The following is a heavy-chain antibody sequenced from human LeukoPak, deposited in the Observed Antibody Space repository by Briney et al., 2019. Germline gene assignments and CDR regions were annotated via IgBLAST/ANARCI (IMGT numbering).Heavy chain of an antibody. D-gene: IGHD3-3*01. J-gene: IGHJ6*03. Sequence: ASVKVSCKASGYTFTNFYIHWMRQAPGQGLEWMGIMNPSSGSTSYAQKFQGRVTMTRDKSTSTVYMELRGLRFEDTAMYYCARGRDFWSGYRVSYYYYMDVWGKGTTVTVSS. V-gene: IGHV1-46*01. CDR3: ARGRDFWSGYRVSYYYYMDV. CDR1: GYTFTNFY. CDR2: MNPSSGST.